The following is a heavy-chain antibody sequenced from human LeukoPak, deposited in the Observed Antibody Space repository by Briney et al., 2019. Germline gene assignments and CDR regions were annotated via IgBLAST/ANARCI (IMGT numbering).Heavy chain of an antibody. J-gene: IGHJ4*02. CDR2: IVGSGYST. V-gene: IGHV3-23*01. D-gene: IGHD2-2*01. CDR3: AKGRGAYCSSTSCSLYFDS. Sequence: GGSLRLSCAASGFTFSSYAMSWVRQAPGRGLEWVSSIVGSGYSTYYADSVKGRFTISRDNSENTLHLQMSSLRAEDTAVYYCAKGRGAYCSSTSCSLYFDSWGQGTLVTVSS. CDR1: GFTFSSYA.